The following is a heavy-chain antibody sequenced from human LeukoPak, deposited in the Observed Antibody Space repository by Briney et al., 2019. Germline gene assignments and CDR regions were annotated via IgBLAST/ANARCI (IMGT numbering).Heavy chain of an antibody. V-gene: IGHV3-66*01. D-gene: IGHD6-19*01. CDR1: GFTFSSYA. J-gene: IGHJ4*02. CDR3: ATSGWWGYFDY. CDR2: IYSGGST. Sequence: GRSLRLSCAASGFTFSSYAMHWVRQAPGKGLEWVSIIYSGGSTYYADSVRGRFTISRDNSKNTLYLLMNSLRAEDTAVYYCATSGWWGYFDYWGQGTLVTVSS.